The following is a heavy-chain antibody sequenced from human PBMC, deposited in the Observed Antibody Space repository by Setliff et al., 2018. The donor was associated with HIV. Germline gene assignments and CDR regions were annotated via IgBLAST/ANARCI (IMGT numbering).Heavy chain of an antibody. J-gene: IGHJ3*01. D-gene: IGHD3-16*01. CDR2: INAGNGDT. CDR3: ARDDGGYNYAEAFDV. V-gene: IGHV1-3*01. CDR1: GYTFTGNY. Sequence: ASVKVSCKASGYTFTGNYIHWVRQAPGQRLEWMGWINAGNGDTKYSQKFQGRGTITTDTSASTAYMELNSLSSEDTAVYYCARDDGGYNYAEAFDVWGQGTMVTVSS.